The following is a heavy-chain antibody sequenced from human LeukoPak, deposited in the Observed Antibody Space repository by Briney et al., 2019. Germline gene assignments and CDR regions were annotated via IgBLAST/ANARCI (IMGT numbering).Heavy chain of an antibody. Sequence: SETLSLTCTVSGGSFSGYYWSWIRQSPGKGLEWVGCIYYGGSSQYNPSLKSRVSISLDTSKNQFSLRLSSVTAADTAVYYCAIIPPGYSYGFDYWGQGTLVTVSS. V-gene: IGHV4-59*08. CDR2: IYYGGSS. CDR3: AIIPPGYSYGFDY. J-gene: IGHJ4*02. D-gene: IGHD5-18*01. CDR1: GGSFSGYY.